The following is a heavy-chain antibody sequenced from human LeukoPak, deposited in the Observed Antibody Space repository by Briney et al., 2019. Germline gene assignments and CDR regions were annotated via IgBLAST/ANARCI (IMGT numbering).Heavy chain of an antibody. CDR2: INPNSGGT. CDR3: ASLGVLWFGELVQGEDYFDY. Sequence: ASVKVSCKASGYTFTGYYMHWVRQAPGQGLEWVGWINPNSGGTNYAQKFQGRVTMTRDTSISTAYMELSRLRSDDTAVYYCASLGVLWFGELVQGEDYFDYWGQGTLVTVSS. CDR1: GYTFTGYY. V-gene: IGHV1-2*02. D-gene: IGHD3-10*01. J-gene: IGHJ4*02.